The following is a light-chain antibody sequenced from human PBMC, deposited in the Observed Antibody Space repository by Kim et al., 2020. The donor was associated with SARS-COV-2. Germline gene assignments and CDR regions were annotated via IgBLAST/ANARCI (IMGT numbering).Light chain of an antibody. CDR3: LQDYTYPRT. CDR1: QGIRND. V-gene: IGKV1-6*01. CDR2: AAS. Sequence: ASVGDRVTITCRASQGIRNDLGWYQQKPGKAPKLLIYAASNLQSGVPSRFTGTGSGTDFTLTISSPQPEDFATYYCLQDYTYPRTFGQGTKVDIK. J-gene: IGKJ1*01.